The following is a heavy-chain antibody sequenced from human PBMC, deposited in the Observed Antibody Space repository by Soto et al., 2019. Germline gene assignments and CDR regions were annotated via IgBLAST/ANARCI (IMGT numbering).Heavy chain of an antibody. CDR2: IYAGDSDT. CDR3: ARQPPLDSSAWYD. CDR1: GYSFTDLW. Sequence: PGESLKISCKASGYSFTDLWNGWVRQMPGKGLDWVGTIYAGDSDTSYSPSFQGQVTFSVDKPTNTAYLHWASLKASDTAMYWCARQPPLDSSAWYDWGQGTLVTVSS. V-gene: IGHV5-51*01. J-gene: IGHJ4*02. D-gene: IGHD6-19*01.